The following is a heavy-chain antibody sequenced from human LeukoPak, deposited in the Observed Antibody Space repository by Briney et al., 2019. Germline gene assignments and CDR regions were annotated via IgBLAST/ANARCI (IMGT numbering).Heavy chain of an antibody. CDR2: IWFDGSNI. D-gene: IGHD6-19*01. CDR1: GFTFSSYG. V-gene: IGHV3-33*08. J-gene: IGHJ4*02. CDR3: ARDSLPMAVTGPFDH. Sequence: GGSLRLSCAASGFTFSSYGMHWVRQAPGKGLEWVTSIWFDGSNIHYADSVKGRVIISRDNSKSALYLQMNSLRAEDTAIYYCARDSLPMAVTGPFDHWGQGALVTVSS.